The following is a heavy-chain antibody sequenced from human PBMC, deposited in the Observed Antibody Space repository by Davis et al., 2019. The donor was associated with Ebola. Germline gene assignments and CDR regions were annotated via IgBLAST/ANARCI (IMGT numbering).Heavy chain of an antibody. D-gene: IGHD5-24*01. J-gene: IGHJ4*02. CDR3: TKKVPLERGTLPRSCFDY. CDR1: AFASSIPA. Sequence: AGSLTLSCAASAFASSIPAMHWVRHAPGKGLEWVAAIPNAGSSTYYADSVKSRFIISRDNSKNTLYLQMNSLRAEDTAVYYCTKKVPLERGTLPRSCFDYWGQGTLVTVSS. CDR2: IPNAGSST. V-gene: IGHV3-30*18.